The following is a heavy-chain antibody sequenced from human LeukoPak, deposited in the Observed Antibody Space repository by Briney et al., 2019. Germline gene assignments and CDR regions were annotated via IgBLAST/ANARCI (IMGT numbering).Heavy chain of an antibody. CDR2: INPSDGST. V-gene: IGHV1-46*01. CDR3: ARGYPLDWNYFDY. CDR1: GYAFTSYY. J-gene: IGHJ4*02. D-gene: IGHD3/OR15-3a*01. Sequence: GASVKVSCKASGYAFTSYYIHWVRQAPGQGLEWMGIINPSDGSTSHAQKFQGGVTMTGDTSTSTVYMELSSLRSEDTAVYYCARGYPLDWNYFDYWGQGTLVTVSS.